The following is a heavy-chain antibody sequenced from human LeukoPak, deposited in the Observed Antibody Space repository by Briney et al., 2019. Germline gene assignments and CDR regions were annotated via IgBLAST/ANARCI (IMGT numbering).Heavy chain of an antibody. D-gene: IGHD2-15*01. Sequence: GGSLRLSCAASGFTFSSYAMHWVRQAPGKGLEYVSAISCYGGITSYPNSVKFLFTISRDNSKNTLFLQMGSLRAEDMAVYYCAKNGAPYCSGVSCYDYWGQGTLVTVSS. J-gene: IGHJ4*02. CDR2: ISCYGGIT. CDR3: AKNGAPYCSGVSCYDY. CDR1: GFTFSSYA. V-gene: IGHV3-64*01.